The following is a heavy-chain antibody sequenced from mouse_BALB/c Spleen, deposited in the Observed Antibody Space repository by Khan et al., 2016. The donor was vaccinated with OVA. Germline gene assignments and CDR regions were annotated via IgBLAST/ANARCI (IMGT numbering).Heavy chain of an antibody. CDR1: GYTFTSYT. J-gene: IGHJ4*01. Sequence: QVQLQQPGAELARPGASVKMSCKASGYTFTSYTMHWVKQRPGQGLEWIGYIIPSTVYTNYNQKFKDKATLTAEKSSSTAYMQLSSLTSEDSAVYYCARDFHYYGSRGAMDNWGQGTSVTVSS. CDR3: ARDFHYYGSRGAMDN. D-gene: IGHD1-1*01. V-gene: IGHV1-4*01. CDR2: IIPSTVYT.